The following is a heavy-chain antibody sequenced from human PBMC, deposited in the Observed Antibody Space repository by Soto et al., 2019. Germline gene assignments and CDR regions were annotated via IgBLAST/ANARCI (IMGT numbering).Heavy chain of an antibody. CDR1: GYTFTGYY. V-gene: IGHV1-2*04. CDR2: INPNSGGT. J-gene: IGHJ6*02. D-gene: IGHD1-1*01. CDR3: GSWLKEGGIGGNYYYGMDV. Sequence: ASVKVSCKASGYTFTGYYMHWVRQAPGQGLEWMGWINPNSGGTNYAQKFQGWVTMTRDTSISTAYMELSRLRSDDTAVYYCGSWLKEGGIGGNYYYGMDVWGQGTTVTVSS.